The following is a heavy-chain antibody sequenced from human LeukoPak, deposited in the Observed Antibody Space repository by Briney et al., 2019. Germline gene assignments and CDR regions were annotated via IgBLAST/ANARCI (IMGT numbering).Heavy chain of an antibody. Sequence: SETLSLTCTVSGGSISNYYWTWIRQPPGKGLECIGYIYYSGSTNYNPSLKSRVTISVDTSKNQFSLKLTSVTAADTAVYYCATSVAGYFDTSGYYFDYWGQGTLVTVSS. D-gene: IGHD3-22*01. CDR2: IYYSGST. CDR3: ATSVAGYFDTSGYYFDY. J-gene: IGHJ4*02. V-gene: IGHV4-59*12. CDR1: GGSISNYY.